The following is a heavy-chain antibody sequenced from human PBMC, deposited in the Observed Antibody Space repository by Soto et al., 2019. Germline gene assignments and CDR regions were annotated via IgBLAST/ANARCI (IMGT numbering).Heavy chain of an antibody. J-gene: IGHJ6*02. CDR2: IKTEAAGGTS. CDR3: ARAGPALYYYYFGLDV. Sequence: EVQLVESGGGLVKPGGSLRLSCAASGFTVKNAWMTWVRQAPGKGLEWVGRIKTEAAGGTSEFAAPVTDRFSISRDDSKNTVYLQMNNLKTEDRALYYCARAGPALYYYYFGLDVWGPGTTGTASS. CDR1: GFTVKNAW. V-gene: IGHV3-15*01.